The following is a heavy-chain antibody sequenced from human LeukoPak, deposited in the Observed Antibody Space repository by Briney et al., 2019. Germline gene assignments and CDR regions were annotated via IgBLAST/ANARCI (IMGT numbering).Heavy chain of an antibody. CDR2: IYTSGST. V-gene: IGHV4-4*07. D-gene: IGHD6-13*01. CDR3: ARDRMAAAGFYSDY. Sequence: SETLSLTCTVSGGSISSYYWSWIRQPAGKGLEWIGRIYTSGSTNYNPSLKSRVTMSVDTSKNQFSLKLSSVTAADTAVYYCARDRMAAAGFYSDYWGQGTLVTVSS. J-gene: IGHJ4*02. CDR1: GGSISSYY.